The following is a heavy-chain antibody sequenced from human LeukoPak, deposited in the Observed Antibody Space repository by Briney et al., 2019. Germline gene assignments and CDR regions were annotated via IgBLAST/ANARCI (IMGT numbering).Heavy chain of an antibody. CDR3: VGSGSYFHY. CDR2: IYYSGST. J-gene: IGHJ4*02. V-gene: IGHV4-31*03. Sequence: PSETLSLTCTVSGGSVSSGSYYWSWIRQHPGKGLEWIGYIYYSGSTYYNPSLKSRVTISVDTSKNQFSLKLSSVTAADTAVYYCVGSGSYFHYWGQGTLVTVSS. D-gene: IGHD3-10*01. CDR1: GGSVSSGSYY.